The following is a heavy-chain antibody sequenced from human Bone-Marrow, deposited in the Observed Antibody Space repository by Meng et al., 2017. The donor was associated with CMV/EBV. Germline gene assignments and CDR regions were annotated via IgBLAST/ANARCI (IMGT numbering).Heavy chain of an antibody. CDR1: GGSISSYY. CDR3: ARGRDFWSGYYTDLYYYYGMDV. Sequence: SETLSLTCTVSGGSISSYYWSWIRQPPGKGLEWIGYIYYSGSTNYNPSLKSRVTISVDTSKNQFSLKLSSVTAADTAVYYCARGRDFWSGYYTDLYYYYGMDVWGQRNTVTVSS. V-gene: IGHV4-59*01. CDR2: IYYSGST. J-gene: IGHJ6*02. D-gene: IGHD3-3*01.